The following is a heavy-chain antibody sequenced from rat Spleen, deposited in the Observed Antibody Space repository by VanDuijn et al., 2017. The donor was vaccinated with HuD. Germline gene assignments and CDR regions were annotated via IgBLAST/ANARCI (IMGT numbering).Heavy chain of an antibody. CDR2: IRYDGSST. CDR1: GFIFSDYY. J-gene: IGHJ4*01. V-gene: IGHV5-29*01. CDR3: ARTRWDVMDA. Sequence: EVQLVESDGGLVQPGRSLKLSCAASGFIFSDYYMAWVRQAPRNGLEWVETIRYDGSSTYYRDSVKGRFTISRDNAKSTLYLQMDSLRSEDTATYYCARTRWDVMDAWGQGASVTVSS.